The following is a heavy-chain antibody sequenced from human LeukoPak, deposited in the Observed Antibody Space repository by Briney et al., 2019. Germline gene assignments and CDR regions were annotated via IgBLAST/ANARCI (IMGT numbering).Heavy chain of an antibody. D-gene: IGHD6-19*01. V-gene: IGHV3-30*03. J-gene: IGHJ4*02. CDR3: ARGCESSGWYPCFDY. Sequence: GGSLRLSCAASGFTFSSYGMHWVRQAPGKGLEWVAVISYDGSNKYYADSVKGRFTISRDNSKNTLYLQMNSLRAEDTAVYYCARGCESSGWYPCFDYWGQGTLVTVSS. CDR2: ISYDGSNK. CDR1: GFTFSSYG.